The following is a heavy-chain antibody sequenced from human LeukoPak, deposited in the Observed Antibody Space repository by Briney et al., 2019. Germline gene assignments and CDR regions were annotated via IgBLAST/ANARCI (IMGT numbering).Heavy chain of an antibody. CDR3: ARAPIAAAGIYFDY. V-gene: IGHV3-53*01. J-gene: IGHJ4*02. CDR2: IYSGGST. CDR1: GFTVSGNY. Sequence: GGSLRLSCAASGFTVSGNYMSWVRQAPGKGLEWVSVIYSGGSTYYADSVKGRFTISRDNSKNTLYLQMNSLRAEDTAVYYCARAPIAAAGIYFDYWGQGTLVTVSS. D-gene: IGHD6-13*01.